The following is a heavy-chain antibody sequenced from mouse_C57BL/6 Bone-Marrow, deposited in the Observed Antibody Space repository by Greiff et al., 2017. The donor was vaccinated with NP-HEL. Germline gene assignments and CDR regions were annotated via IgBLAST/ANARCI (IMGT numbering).Heavy chain of an antibody. CDR1: GFSFNTYA. Sequence: EADGGLVQPKGSLKLSCAASGFSFNTYAMNWVRQAPGKGLEWVARIRSKSNNYATYYADSVKDRFTISRDDSESMLYLQMNNLKTEDTAMYYCVRLGPGDYWGQGTSVTVSS. CDR3: VRLGPGDY. V-gene: IGHV10-1*01. CDR2: IRSKSNNYAT. J-gene: IGHJ4*01.